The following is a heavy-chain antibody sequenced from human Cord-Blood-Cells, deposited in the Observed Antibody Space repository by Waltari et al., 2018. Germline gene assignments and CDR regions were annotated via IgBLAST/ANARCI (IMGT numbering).Heavy chain of an antibody. D-gene: IGHD2-8*01. CDR3: ASTNDAFDI. V-gene: IGHV3-7*02. CDR1: GFTFSTCR. Sequence: EVQLVAYGGGLVQPGGPLGLAYGASGFTFSTCRLGWVRQAPGKGLEWVANIKQDGSEKYYVDSVKGRCTISRDNAKNSLYLQMNSLRAEDTAVYYCASTNDAFDIWGQGTMVTVSS. J-gene: IGHJ3*02. CDR2: IKQDGSEK.